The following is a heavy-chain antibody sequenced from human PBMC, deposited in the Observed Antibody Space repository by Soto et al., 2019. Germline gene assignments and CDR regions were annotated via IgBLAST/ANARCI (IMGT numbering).Heavy chain of an antibody. J-gene: IGHJ4*02. CDR1: GFTFSSYG. D-gene: IGHD2-15*01. V-gene: IGHV3-33*01. CDR3: ARWAGGVESYFHX. Sequence: GGSLRLSFAASGFTFSSYGMHWVRQAPGKGLEWVSFICYDGSNKYYAYSVKVRFTISIDNSNNPLYLQMNSLRAEDTAVYYCARWAGGVESYFHXWGQGTLVPVSX. CDR2: ICYDGSNK.